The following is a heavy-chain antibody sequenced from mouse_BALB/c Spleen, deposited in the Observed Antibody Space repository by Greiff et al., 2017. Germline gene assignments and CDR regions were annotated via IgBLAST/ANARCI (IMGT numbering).Heavy chain of an antibody. V-gene: IGHV1-18*01. CDR1: GYSFTGYT. Sequence: VHVKQSGPELVKPGASMKISCKASGYSFTGYTMNWVKQSHGKNLEWIGLINPYNGGTSYNQKFKGKATLTVDKSSSTAYMELLSLTSEDSAVYYCARIRYDSYYFDYWGQGTTLTVSS. D-gene: IGHD2-14*01. CDR2: INPYNGGT. CDR3: ARIRYDSYYFDY. J-gene: IGHJ2*01.